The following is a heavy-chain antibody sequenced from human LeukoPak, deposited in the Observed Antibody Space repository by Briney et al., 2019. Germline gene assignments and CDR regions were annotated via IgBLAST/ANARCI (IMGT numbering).Heavy chain of an antibody. J-gene: IGHJ3*02. CDR1: GGSISSSNW. V-gene: IGHV4-4*02. D-gene: IGHD3-3*01. Sequence: SETLSLTCAVSGGSISSSNWWSWVRQPPGKGLEWIGRIYTSGSTNYNPSLKSRVTMSVDTSKNQFSLKLSSVTAADTAVYYCASFGVVSFDAFDIWGQGTMVTVSS. CDR2: IYTSGST. CDR3: ASFGVVSFDAFDI.